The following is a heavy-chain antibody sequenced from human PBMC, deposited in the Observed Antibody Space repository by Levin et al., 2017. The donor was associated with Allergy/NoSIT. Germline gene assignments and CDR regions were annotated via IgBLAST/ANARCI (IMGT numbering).Heavy chain of an antibody. Sequence: GGSLRLSCAASGFTFSDYYMTWIRQAPGQGLEWVSYISSSGSTTYYADSVKGRFTISRDNAKNSMYLQMNSLRAEDTAVYYCARDSQSQWWYFDYWGQGTLVTVSS. D-gene: IGHD2-15*01. CDR1: GFTFSDYY. J-gene: IGHJ4*02. CDR2: ISSSGSTT. V-gene: IGHV3-11*01. CDR3: ARDSQSQWWYFDY.